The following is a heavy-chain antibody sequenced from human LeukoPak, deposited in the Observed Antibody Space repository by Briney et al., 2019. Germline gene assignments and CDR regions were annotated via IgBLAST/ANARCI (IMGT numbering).Heavy chain of an antibody. Sequence: SQTLSLTCAISGDSLSSNSAAWNCIRQSPSRGLECLGRTYYRSKWYNDYAVSVNSRITINPDTSKNQFSLQLNSVTPEDTAVYYCARETRYYCMDVWGKGTTVTVSS. CDR2: TYYRSKWYN. V-gene: IGHV6-1*01. CDR1: GDSLSSNSAA. CDR3: ARETRYYCMDV. J-gene: IGHJ6*03.